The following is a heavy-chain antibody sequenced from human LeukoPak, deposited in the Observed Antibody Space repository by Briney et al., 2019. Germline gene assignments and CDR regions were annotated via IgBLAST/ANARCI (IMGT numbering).Heavy chain of an antibody. D-gene: IGHD5-12*01. Sequence: GGSLRLSCAASGFTFSSYAMSWVRQAPGKGLEWVSAISGSAGITYYADSVKGRFTISRDNSKNTLYLQMNSLRADDTAVYYCAKDPRVATIEIFDYWGEGTLVTVSS. CDR3: AKDPRVATIEIFDY. CDR1: GFTFSSYA. J-gene: IGHJ4*02. V-gene: IGHV3-23*01. CDR2: ISGSAGIT.